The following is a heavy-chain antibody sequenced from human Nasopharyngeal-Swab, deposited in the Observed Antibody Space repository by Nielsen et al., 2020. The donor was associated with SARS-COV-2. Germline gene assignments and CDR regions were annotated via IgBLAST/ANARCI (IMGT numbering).Heavy chain of an antibody. Sequence: GESLKISCAASGFTFSSYDMHWVRQATGKGLERVSAIGTAGDTYYPGSVKGRFTISRENAKNSLYLQMNSLRAGDTAVYYCARGFRYQLPKRGAFDIWGQGTMVTVSS. V-gene: IGHV3-13*04. J-gene: IGHJ3*02. CDR1: GFTFSSYD. CDR3: ARGFRYQLPKRGAFDI. D-gene: IGHD2-2*01. CDR2: IGTAGDT.